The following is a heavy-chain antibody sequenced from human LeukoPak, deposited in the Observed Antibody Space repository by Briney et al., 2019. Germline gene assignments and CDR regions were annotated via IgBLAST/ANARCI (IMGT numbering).Heavy chain of an antibody. CDR3: STTTWGYAFDI. D-gene: IGHD7-27*01. CDR1: GFTFSNAW. J-gene: IGHJ3*02. CDR2: IKSKTDGGTT. Sequence: PGGSLRLSCAASGFTFSNAWVTWVRQAPGKGLEWVGRIKSKTDGGTTDYAAPVKGRFTISRDDSQNTLYLQMNSLKTEDTAVYYCSTTTWGYAFDIWGQGTMVTVSS. V-gene: IGHV3-15*01.